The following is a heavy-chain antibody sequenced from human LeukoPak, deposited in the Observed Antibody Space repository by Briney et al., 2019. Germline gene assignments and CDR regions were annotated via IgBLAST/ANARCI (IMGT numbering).Heavy chain of an antibody. V-gene: IGHV4-4*07. CDR1: GGSISSYY. Sequence: SETLSLTCTVSGGSISSYYWSWIRQPAGKGLEWIGRIYTSGSTNYNPSLKSRVTMSVDTSKNQFSLKLSSVTAADTAVYYCARAAPPGALEWLLWGAFDIWGQGTMVTVSS. CDR3: ARAAPPGALEWLLWGAFDI. CDR2: IYTSGST. J-gene: IGHJ3*02. D-gene: IGHD3-3*01.